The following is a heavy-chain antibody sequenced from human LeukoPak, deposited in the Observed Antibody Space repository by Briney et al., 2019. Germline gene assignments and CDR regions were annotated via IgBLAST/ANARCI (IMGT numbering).Heavy chain of an antibody. CDR1: GFTFSNYG. D-gene: IGHD4-23*01. Sequence: GGSLRLSCAASGFTFSNYGMHWVRQAPGKGLEWVAFIWYDGSNKYYADSVKGRFTISRDNSKNTVYLQMNSLRAKDTAVYYCAKVLAVTSYGAKSVFDHWGQGTLVTVSS. V-gene: IGHV3-30*02. J-gene: IGHJ4*02. CDR2: IWYDGSNK. CDR3: AKVLAVTSYGAKSVFDH.